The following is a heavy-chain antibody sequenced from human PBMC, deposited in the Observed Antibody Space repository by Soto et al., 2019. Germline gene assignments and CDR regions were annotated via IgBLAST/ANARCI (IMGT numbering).Heavy chain of an antibody. CDR3: AKDRPPRV. CDR2: ISGGGGST. CDR1: GFTFSNYA. V-gene: IGHV3-23*01. Sequence: EVHLLESGGGVVQPGGSLRLSCAASGFTFSNYAMNWVRQAPGKGLQWVAGISGGGGSTRYADSVKGRFSISKDNSKNTLYLQMNSLRAEDTAVYFCAKDRPPRVGGQGTLVTVSS. D-gene: IGHD2-15*01. J-gene: IGHJ4*02.